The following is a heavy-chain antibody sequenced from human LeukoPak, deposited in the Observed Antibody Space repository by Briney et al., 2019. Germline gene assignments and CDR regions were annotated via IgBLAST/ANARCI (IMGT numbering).Heavy chain of an antibody. V-gene: IGHV3-23*01. D-gene: IGHD2-2*01. CDR3: ARVSNGVPAVLDV. CDR2: ISGSGGST. Sequence: GGSLRLSCAASGFTFTNYAMIWVRQAPGKGLEWVSAISGSGGSTYYADSVKGRFTISRDNSKNTLYLQMNSLRAEDTAVYYCARVSNGVPAVLDVWGKGTTVTVSS. J-gene: IGHJ6*04. CDR1: GFTFTNYA.